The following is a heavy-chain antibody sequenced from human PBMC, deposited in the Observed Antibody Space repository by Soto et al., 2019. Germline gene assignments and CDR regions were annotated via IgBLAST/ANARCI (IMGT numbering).Heavy chain of an antibody. V-gene: IGHV1-69*12. CDR3: AKGAVAGTPTSYYYYGMDV. D-gene: IGHD6-19*01. CDR1: GGSFRTYS. J-gene: IGHJ6*02. CDR2: IIPIFGTV. Sequence: QVQLLQSGAEVKKPGSSVRVSCEASGGSFRTYSISWVRQAPGQGREWMGEIIPIFGTVNYAQKFQGRVTITADEPTTTVYMDLRSLRSEDTAVYYCAKGAVAGTPTSYYYYGMDVWGQGTTVTVSS.